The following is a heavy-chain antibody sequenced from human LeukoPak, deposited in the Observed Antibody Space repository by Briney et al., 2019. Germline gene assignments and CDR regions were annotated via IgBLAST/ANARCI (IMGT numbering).Heavy chain of an antibody. V-gene: IGHV1-8*01. CDR2: MNPNSCNT. Sequence: GASVKVSCKASGYTFTSYDINCVRQATGQGLEWMGWMNPNSCNTGYAQKFQGRVTMTRNTSISTAYMELRSLRSEDTAVYSCARGWRIADFWSGYYTPPNWFDPWGQGTLVTVSS. D-gene: IGHD3-3*01. CDR3: ARGWRIADFWSGYYTPPNWFDP. CDR1: GYTFTSYD. J-gene: IGHJ5*02.